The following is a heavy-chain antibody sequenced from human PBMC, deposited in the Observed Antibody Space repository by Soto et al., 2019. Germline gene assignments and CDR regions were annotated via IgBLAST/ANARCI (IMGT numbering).Heavy chain of an antibody. CDR1: GESVTFAHHY. Sequence: PSETLSRTCFLSGESVTFAHHYWTCFLQSPGKRLEWIGHIFFTGATISSLSLKSRVTMSVDTSKSQFSLNLTSVTAADSAIYYCARGRSDSAGSSLGRRMDVWGQGTTVTVSS. J-gene: IGHJ6*02. D-gene: IGHD3-10*01. V-gene: IGHV4-61*01. CDR3: ARGRSDSAGSSLGRRMDV. CDR2: IFFTGAT.